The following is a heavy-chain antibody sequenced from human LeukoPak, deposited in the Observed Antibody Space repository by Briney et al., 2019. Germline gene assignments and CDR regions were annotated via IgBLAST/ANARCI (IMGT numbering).Heavy chain of an antibody. CDR1: GGSISSYY. D-gene: IGHD5-24*01. V-gene: IGHV4-59*01. J-gene: IGHJ4*02. CDR3: ARDIDGYNALDY. CDR2: IYYSGYT. Sequence: PSETLSLTCTVSGGSISSYYWSWIRQPPGKGLEWIGYIYYSGYTNYNPSLKSRVTISVDTSKNQFSLKLSSVTAADTAMYYCARDIDGYNALDYWGQGTLVTVSS.